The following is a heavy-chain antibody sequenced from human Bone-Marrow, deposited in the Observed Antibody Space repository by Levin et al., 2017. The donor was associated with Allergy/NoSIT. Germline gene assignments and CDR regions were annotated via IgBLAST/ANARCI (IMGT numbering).Heavy chain of an antibody. CDR3: ARRWTYAMDL. Sequence: ASVKVSCKASGGSFTTHDVSWVRQVPGQRPEWMGGIIPTFGTTDYARKFQGRLTIAADQSTNTVHMELRSLRSDDTAVYYCARRWTYAMDLWGQGTTVTVS. D-gene: IGHD3-16*01. CDR1: GGSFTTHD. CDR2: IIPTFGTT. J-gene: IGHJ6*02. V-gene: IGHV1-69*13.